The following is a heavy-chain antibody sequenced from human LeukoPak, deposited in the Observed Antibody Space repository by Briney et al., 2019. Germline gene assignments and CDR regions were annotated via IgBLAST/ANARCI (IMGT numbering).Heavy chain of an antibody. J-gene: IGHJ6*03. CDR1: GSRFTSYW. V-gene: IGHV5-51*01. D-gene: IGHD2-8*01. Sequence: GESLKISCKGSGSRFTSYWIGWVRQMPGKGLEWMGIIYPDDSDTKYSPSFQGQVTISADKSISTAYLQWSSLKASDTAMYYCARLAFCTNAVCFSNYYYSMDVWGRGTTVTVSS. CDR2: IYPDDSDT. CDR3: ARLAFCTNAVCFSNYYYSMDV.